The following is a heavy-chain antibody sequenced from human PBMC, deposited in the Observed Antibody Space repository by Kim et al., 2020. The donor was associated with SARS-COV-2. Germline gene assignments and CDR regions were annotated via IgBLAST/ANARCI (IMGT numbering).Heavy chain of an antibody. Sequence: NPSLKRRVTISVDTSKNQFSLKLSSVTAADTAVYYCARLYYYGSGWYFDLWGRGTLVTVSS. V-gene: IGHV4-39*01. J-gene: IGHJ2*01. D-gene: IGHD3-10*01. CDR3: ARLYYYGSGWYFDL.